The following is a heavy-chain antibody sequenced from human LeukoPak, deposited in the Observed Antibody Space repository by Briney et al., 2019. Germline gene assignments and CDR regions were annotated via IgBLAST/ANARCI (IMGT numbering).Heavy chain of an antibody. J-gene: IGHJ4*02. CDR3: ARGYCSSTSCYGGFDY. Sequence: PSQTLSLTCAVSGGSISSGGYSWSWIRQPPGKGLEGIAYIYHSGSTYYNPSLKRRVTISVDRSKNQFSLKLSSVTAADTAVYYCARGYCSSTSCYGGFDYWGRGTLVTVSS. CDR1: GGSISSGGYS. V-gene: IGHV4-30-2*01. D-gene: IGHD2-2*01. CDR2: IYHSGST.